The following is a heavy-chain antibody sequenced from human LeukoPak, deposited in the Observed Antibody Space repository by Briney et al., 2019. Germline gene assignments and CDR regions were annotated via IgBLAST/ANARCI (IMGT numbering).Heavy chain of an antibody. Sequence: GESLKISCKGSGYSFTSYWIGWVRQMRGKGLEWMGIIYPGDTDTRYSPSFQGQVTISADKSISTAYLQWSSLKASDTAMYYCARQPDHYDSSGYPPGDGAFDIWGQGTMVTVSS. CDR1: GYSFTSYW. CDR3: ARQPDHYDSSGYPPGDGAFDI. V-gene: IGHV5-51*01. J-gene: IGHJ3*02. CDR2: IYPGDTDT. D-gene: IGHD3-22*01.